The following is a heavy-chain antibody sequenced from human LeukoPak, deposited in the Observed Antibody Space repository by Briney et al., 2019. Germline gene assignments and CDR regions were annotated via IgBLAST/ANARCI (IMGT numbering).Heavy chain of an antibody. V-gene: IGHV3-15*01. CDR2: IKSKTDGGTT. CDR1: GFTFSNAW. CDR3: TTDVATAQGFDY. D-gene: IGHD5-12*01. Sequence: GGSLRLSCAASGFTFSNAWMSWVRQAPGKGLEWVGRIKSKTDGGTTDYAAPVKGRFTISRDDSKNTLHLQMNSLKTEDTAVYYCTTDVATAQGFDYWGQGTLVTVSS. J-gene: IGHJ4*02.